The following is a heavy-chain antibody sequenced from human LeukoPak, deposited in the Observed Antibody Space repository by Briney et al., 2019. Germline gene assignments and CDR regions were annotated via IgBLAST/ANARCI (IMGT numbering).Heavy chain of an antibody. D-gene: IGHD6-13*01. CDR3: ARDPSAVALGTYG. CDR1: AVTVGNNY. CDR2: SYSGGAT. J-gene: IGHJ4*02. Sequence: AGSLRLSCAGSAVTVGNNYMIWVRQAPGKGLEWVSRSYSGGATNYADPVKGRFTISRDSSKNTLFLQLNSLRAEDTAVYYCARDPSAVALGTYGWGQGTLVTVSS. V-gene: IGHV3-66*01.